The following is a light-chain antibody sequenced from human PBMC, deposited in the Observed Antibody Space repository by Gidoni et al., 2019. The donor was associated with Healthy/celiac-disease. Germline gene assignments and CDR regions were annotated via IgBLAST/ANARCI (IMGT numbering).Light chain of an antibody. CDR3: QQYYSTLIT. CDR2: WAS. Sequence: DIVMTQSPDSLAVSLGERATINCKSSQSVLYSSNNKNYLAWYQQKPGQPPKLLIYWASTRASGVPDRFSGSGSGTDFTLTISSLQAEDMAVYYCQQYYSTLITFGQGTRLEIK. V-gene: IGKV4-1*01. J-gene: IGKJ5*01. CDR1: QSVLYSSNNKNY.